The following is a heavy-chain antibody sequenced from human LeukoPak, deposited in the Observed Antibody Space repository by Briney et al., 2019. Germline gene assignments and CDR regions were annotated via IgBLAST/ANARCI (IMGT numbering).Heavy chain of an antibody. J-gene: IGHJ5*02. CDR1: GYTFTNFD. V-gene: IGHV1-8*01. Sequence: ASVKVSCKASGYTFTNFDINFVRQAIGQGLEWMGWLNPNSGDTGYAQKFQGRITITRNTSITTAYMELSSLRSEDTAVYYCARVPIADYSQSVNWFDPWGQGTLVTVSS. D-gene: IGHD5-12*01. CDR2: LNPNSGDT. CDR3: ARVPIADYSQSVNWFDP.